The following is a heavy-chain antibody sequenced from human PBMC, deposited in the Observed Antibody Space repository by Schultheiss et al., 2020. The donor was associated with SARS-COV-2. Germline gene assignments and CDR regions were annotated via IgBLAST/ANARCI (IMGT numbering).Heavy chain of an antibody. CDR2: IYYSGST. Sequence: SETLSLTCTVSGGSISSYYWSWIRQPPGKGLEWIGYIYYSGSTNYNPSLKSRVTISVDTSKNQFSLKLSSVTAADTAVYYCARVDCSSTSCYLPYFDYWGQGTLVTVSS. D-gene: IGHD2-2*01. V-gene: IGHV4-59*01. CDR3: ARVDCSSTSCYLPYFDY. J-gene: IGHJ4*02. CDR1: GGSISSYY.